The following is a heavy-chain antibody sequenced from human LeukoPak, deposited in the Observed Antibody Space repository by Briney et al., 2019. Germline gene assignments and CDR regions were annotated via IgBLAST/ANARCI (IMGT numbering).Heavy chain of an antibody. CDR2: ISSSGSTI. D-gene: IGHD6-13*01. V-gene: IGHV3-48*03. CDR3: ARAAAGPYFDY. Sequence: GGSLRLSCAASGFTFSSYEMNWVRQAPGKGLEWVSYISSSGSTIYYADSVKGRFTISRDNPKNSLYLQMNSLRAEDTAVYYCARAAAGPYFDYWGQGTLVTVS. CDR1: GFTFSSYE. J-gene: IGHJ4*02.